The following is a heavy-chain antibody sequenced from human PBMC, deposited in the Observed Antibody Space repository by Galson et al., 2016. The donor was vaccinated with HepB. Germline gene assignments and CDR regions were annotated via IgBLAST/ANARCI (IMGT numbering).Heavy chain of an antibody. CDR3: ASGPTDTSGYFDP. CDR2: IYYTGGA. V-gene: IGHV4-59*01. CDR1: GGSINNFY. Sequence: SETLSLTCTVSGGSINNFYWSWIRQFPGQGPELIGFIYYTGGATYNPSLKGRVTITIDRSKNQFSLNLTSVTTADTAVYYCASGPTDTSGYFDPWGQGSLVTVSS. J-gene: IGHJ5*02. D-gene: IGHD3-22*01.